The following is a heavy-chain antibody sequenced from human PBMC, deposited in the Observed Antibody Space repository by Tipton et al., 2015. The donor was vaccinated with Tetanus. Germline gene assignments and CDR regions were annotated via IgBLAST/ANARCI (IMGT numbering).Heavy chain of an antibody. CDR1: GGSISSGGYY. CDR2: IYYSGSA. Sequence: TLSLTCAVSGGSISSGGYYWSWIRQHPGKGLEWIGYIYYSGSAYYSPSLKSRVTITVDTSKNQFSLKLSSVSAADTAVYYCATLPMFMGLYFFDYWGQGTLCTVSA. J-gene: IGHJ4*02. CDR3: ATLPMFMGLYFFDY. V-gene: IGHV4-31*11. D-gene: IGHD4/OR15-4a*01.